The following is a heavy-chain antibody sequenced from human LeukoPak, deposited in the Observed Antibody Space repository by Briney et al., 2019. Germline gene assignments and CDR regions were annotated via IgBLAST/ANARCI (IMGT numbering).Heavy chain of an antibody. V-gene: IGHV4-34*01. D-gene: IGHD4-17*01. CDR1: GGSFSGYY. J-gene: IGHJ3*02. CDR3: AGYGDHRGAFDT. Sequence: SETLSLTCAVYGGSFSGYYWSWIRQPPGKGLEWIGEINHSGSTNYNPSLKSRVTISVDTSKNQFSLKLSSVTAADTAVYYCAGYGDHRGAFDTWGQGTMVTVSS. CDR2: INHSGST.